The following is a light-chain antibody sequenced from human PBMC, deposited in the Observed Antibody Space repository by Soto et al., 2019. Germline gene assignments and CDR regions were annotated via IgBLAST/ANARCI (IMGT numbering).Light chain of an antibody. Sequence: QSVLTQPASVSGSPGQSITISCTGTSSDVGGYKYVSWYQQHPGTAPKLIIFEVSNRPSGVSTRFSGAKSGNTASLTISGLQAEEEADYYCSSYTSTSTLVFGTGTKVTVL. V-gene: IGLV2-14*01. CDR2: EVS. CDR3: SSYTSTSTLV. CDR1: SSDVGGYKY. J-gene: IGLJ1*01.